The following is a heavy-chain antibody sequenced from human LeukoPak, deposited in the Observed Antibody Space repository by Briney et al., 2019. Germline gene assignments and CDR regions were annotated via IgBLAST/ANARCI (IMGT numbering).Heavy chain of an antibody. Sequence: GGSLRLSCAASGFYFSTYSIDWVRQAPGQGLEWVSYISSSSSSIYHADSVKGRFTISRDNAKNSLHLQMNSLRAEDTAVYYCARVERSGWTVDYWGQGTLVTVSS. J-gene: IGHJ4*02. D-gene: IGHD6-19*01. CDR3: ARVERSGWTVDY. V-gene: IGHV3-48*04. CDR2: ISSSSSSI. CDR1: GFYFSTYS.